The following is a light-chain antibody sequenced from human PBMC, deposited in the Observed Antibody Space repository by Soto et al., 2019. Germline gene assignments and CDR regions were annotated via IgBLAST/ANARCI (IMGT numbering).Light chain of an antibody. CDR2: GAS. Sequence: EIVLTQSPGTLSLSPGERATLSCRASQSVSSSYLAWYQQKPGQAPRLLIYGASSRATGIPDRFSGSGSGTDFTLTISRLEPEDFAVYYCQQYGSSPRAYTFGQGTKVDIK. CDR3: QQYGSSPRAYT. CDR1: QSVSSSY. V-gene: IGKV3-20*01. J-gene: IGKJ2*01.